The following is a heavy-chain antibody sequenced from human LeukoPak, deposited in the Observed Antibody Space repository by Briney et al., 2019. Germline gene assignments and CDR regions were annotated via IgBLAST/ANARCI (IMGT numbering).Heavy chain of an antibody. D-gene: IGHD6-13*01. Sequence: GGSLRLSCAASGFTVSSNYMSWVRQAPGKGLEWVSVIYSGGSTYYADSVKGRFTISRDNSKNTLYLQMNSLRAEDTAVYYCARTNSSSWYLAPFDYWGQGTLVTVSS. CDR1: GFTVSSNY. CDR2: IYSGGST. V-gene: IGHV3-53*01. J-gene: IGHJ4*02. CDR3: ARTNSSSWYLAPFDY.